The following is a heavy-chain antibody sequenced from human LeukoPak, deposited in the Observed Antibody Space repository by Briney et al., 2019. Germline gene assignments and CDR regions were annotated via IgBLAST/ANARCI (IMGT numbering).Heavy chain of an antibody. CDR1: GYTFTSYY. CDR2: INPSGGST. D-gene: IGHD2-15*01. J-gene: IGHJ5*02. Sequence: ASVKVSCKASGYTFTSYYMHWVRQAPGQGLEWMGIINPSGGSTSYAQKFQGRVTMTRDMSTSTVYMELSSLRSEDTAVYYCARDVSVVAATPELGWFDPWGQGTLVTVSS. V-gene: IGHV1-46*01. CDR3: ARDVSVVAATPELGWFDP.